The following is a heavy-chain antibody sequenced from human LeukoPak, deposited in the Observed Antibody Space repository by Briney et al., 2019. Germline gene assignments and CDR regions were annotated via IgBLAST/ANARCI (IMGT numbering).Heavy chain of an antibody. CDR3: AKDLVRGATIRALITGTTRSGHNWFDP. V-gene: IGHV3-30*02. CDR1: GFTFSSYG. D-gene: IGHD1-20*01. CDR2: IRYDGSNK. J-gene: IGHJ5*02. Sequence: QSGGSLRLSCAASGFTFSSYGMHWVRQAPGKGLEWVAFIRYDGSNKYYADSVKGRFTISRDNSKNTLYLQMNSLRAEDTAVYYCAKDLVRGATIRALITGTTRSGHNWFDPWGQGTLVTVSS.